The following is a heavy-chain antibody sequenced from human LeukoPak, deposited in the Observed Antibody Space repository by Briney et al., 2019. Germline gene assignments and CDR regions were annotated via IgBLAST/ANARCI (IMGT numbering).Heavy chain of an antibody. CDR1: GFTFSSYA. CDR3: ARTLGPPDY. Sequence: GGSLRLSCAASGFTFSSYAMSWVRQAPGKGLEWVAVISYDGSNKYYADSVKGRFTISRDNSKNTLYLQMNSLRAEDTAVYYCARTLGPPDYWGQGTLVTVSS. CDR2: ISYDGSNK. D-gene: IGHD1-26*01. V-gene: IGHV3-30*01. J-gene: IGHJ4*02.